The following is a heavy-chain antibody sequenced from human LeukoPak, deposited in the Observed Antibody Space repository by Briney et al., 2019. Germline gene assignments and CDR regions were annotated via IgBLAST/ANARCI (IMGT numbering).Heavy chain of an antibody. CDR3: AKDRFSGSYQAY. V-gene: IGHV3-23*01. D-gene: IGHD1-26*01. Sequence: GGSLRLSCAASGFTFSSYAMSWVRQAPGKGLEWISAISGSGGSTYYADSVKGRFTISRDNSKNTLYLQMNSLRAEDPAVYYCAKDRFSGSYQAYWGQGTLVTVSS. CDR1: GFTFSSYA. J-gene: IGHJ4*02. CDR2: ISGSGGST.